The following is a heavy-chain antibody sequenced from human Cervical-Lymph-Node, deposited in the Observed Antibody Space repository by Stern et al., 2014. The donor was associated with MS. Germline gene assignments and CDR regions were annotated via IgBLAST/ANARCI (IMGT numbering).Heavy chain of an antibody. CDR3: ARRSGYNSYYFDY. Sequence: QVQLQESGPGLVRPSETLSLTCTVSGGSINSYNWGWIRQPPGKGLEWIGHIYYSGRTNYNPSPESRVTLSIDTSKNQFYLMLSTVTAADTAVYYCARRSGYNSYYFDYWGQGTLVTVSS. J-gene: IGHJ4*02. D-gene: IGHD5-12*01. CDR2: IYYSGRT. CDR1: GGSINSYN. V-gene: IGHV4-59*01.